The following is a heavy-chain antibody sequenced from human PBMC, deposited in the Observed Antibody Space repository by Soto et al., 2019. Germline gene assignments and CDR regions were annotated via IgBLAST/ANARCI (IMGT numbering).Heavy chain of an antibody. CDR2: IIPIFGTA. J-gene: IGHJ4*02. V-gene: IGHV1-69*13. CDR3: ARVRPSGPLAMYCSSTSCYRPSFDY. CDR1: GGTFSSYA. Sequence: VKVSCKASGGTFSSYAISWVRQAPGQGLEWMGGIIPIFGTANYAQKFQGRVTITADESTSTAYMELSSLRSEDTAVYYCARVRPSGPLAMYCSSTSCYRPSFDYWGQGTLVTVSS. D-gene: IGHD2-2*01.